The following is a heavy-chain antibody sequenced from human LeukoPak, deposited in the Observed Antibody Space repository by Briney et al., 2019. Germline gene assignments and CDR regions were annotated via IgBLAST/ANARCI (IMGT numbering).Heavy chain of an antibody. D-gene: IGHD6-13*01. V-gene: IGHV4-59*01. J-gene: IGHJ3*02. CDR3: ARDRGSSSWYLDAFDI. CDR2: IYYSGSP. Sequence: PSETLSLTCTVSGGSINSYYWSWIRQPPGKGLEWIGDIYYSGSPDYSPSLKSRVTISVATSKTQFSLKMSSVTAADTAVYYCARDRGSSSWYLDAFDIWGQGTMVTVSS. CDR1: GGSINSYY.